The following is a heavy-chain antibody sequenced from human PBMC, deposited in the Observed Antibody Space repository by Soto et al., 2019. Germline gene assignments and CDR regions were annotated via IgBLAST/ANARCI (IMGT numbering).Heavy chain of an antibody. CDR3: AKDLVVVVPAASIDATYYYYYGMDV. D-gene: IGHD2-2*01. Sequence: TGGSLRLSCTVSGFTFGDYGFNWFRQAPGKGLEWVAVISYDGSNKYYADSVKGRFTISRDNSKNTLYLQMNSLRAEDTAVYYCAKDLVVVVPAASIDATYYYYYGMDVWGQGTTVTVSS. CDR1: GFTFGDYG. CDR2: ISYDGSNK. J-gene: IGHJ6*02. V-gene: IGHV3-30*18.